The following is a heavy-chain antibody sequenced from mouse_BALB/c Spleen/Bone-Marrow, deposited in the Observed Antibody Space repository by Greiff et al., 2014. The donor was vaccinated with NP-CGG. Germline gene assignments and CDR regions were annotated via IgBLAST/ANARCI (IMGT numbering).Heavy chain of an antibody. D-gene: IGHD4-1*01. CDR3: ARGWDWFAY. CDR1: GYTFTSYW. CDR2: IYPGDGDT. V-gene: IGHV1-87*01. Sequence: QVQLKESGAELARPGASVKLSCKASGYTFTSYWMQWVKQRPGQGLEWIGAIYPGDGDTRYTQKFKGKATLTADKSSSTAYMQLSSLASGDSAVYYCARGWDWFAYWGQGTLVTVSA. J-gene: IGHJ3*01.